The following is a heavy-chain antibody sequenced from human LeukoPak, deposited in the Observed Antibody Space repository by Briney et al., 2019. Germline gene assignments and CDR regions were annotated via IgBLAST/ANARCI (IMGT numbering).Heavy chain of an antibody. V-gene: IGHV5-51*01. Sequence: GESLKISCKGSGYSFTSYWIGWVRQMPGKGLEWMGIIYPGDSDTRYSPSFQGQVTISADKSISTAYLQWSSLKASDTAMYYCARRVDTAMALNWFDPWGQGTLVTVSS. CDR1: GYSFTSYW. J-gene: IGHJ5*02. D-gene: IGHD5-18*01. CDR2: IYPGDSDT. CDR3: ARRVDTAMALNWFDP.